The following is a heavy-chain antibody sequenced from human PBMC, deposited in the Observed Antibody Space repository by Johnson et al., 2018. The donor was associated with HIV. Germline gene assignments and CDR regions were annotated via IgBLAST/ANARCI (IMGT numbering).Heavy chain of an antibody. D-gene: IGHD4-17*01. J-gene: IGHJ3*02. CDR1: GFTFSSYD. CDR3: ARANSYGDYRAKAFDI. CDR2: INWNGGST. V-gene: IGHV3-20*04. Sequence: VQLVESGGGLVQPGGSLRLSCAASGFTFSSYDMHWVRQATGKGLEWVSGINWNGGSTGYADSVKGRFTISRDNAKNSLYLQMNSLRAEDTALYYCARANSYGDYRAKAFDIWGQGTMVTVSS.